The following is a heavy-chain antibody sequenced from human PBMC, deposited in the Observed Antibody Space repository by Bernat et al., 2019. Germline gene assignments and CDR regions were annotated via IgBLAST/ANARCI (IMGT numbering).Heavy chain of an antibody. CDR2: ISASSSNI. CDR3: TRDKSVGSTWSNYVDV. Sequence: EVQLVESGGGLVKPGGSLRLSCAASGFALSTCAMNWVRQAPGKGMEWVSYISASSSNIKYADSVKGRFTISRDNAKTSLYLQMDSLRAEDTAVYYCTRDKSVGSTWSNYVDVWGIGTTVTVSS. J-gene: IGHJ6*03. CDR1: GFALSTCA. V-gene: IGHV3-21*01. D-gene: IGHD2-8*01.